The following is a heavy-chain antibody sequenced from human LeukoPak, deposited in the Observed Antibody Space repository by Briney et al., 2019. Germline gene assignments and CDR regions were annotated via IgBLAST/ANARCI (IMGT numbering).Heavy chain of an antibody. V-gene: IGHV3-30*18. J-gene: IGHJ3*02. Sequence: GGSLRLSCAASGFTFSSYGMHWVRQAPGKGLEWVAVISYDGSNKYYADSVKGRFTISRDSSKNTLYLQMDSLRAEDAAVYYCAKGSQLLVAAFDIWGQGTMVTVSS. CDR2: ISYDGSNK. CDR3: AKGSQLLVAAFDI. D-gene: IGHD2-2*01. CDR1: GFTFSSYG.